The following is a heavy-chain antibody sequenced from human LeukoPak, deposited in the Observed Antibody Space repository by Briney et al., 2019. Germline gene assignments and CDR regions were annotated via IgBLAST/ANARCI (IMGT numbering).Heavy chain of an antibody. CDR1: DYTFTNYY. J-gene: IGHJ4*02. V-gene: IGHV1-2*02. CDR3: ARGGKSSSWYGLWDY. CDR2: INPNSGGT. D-gene: IGHD6-13*01. Sequence: ASVKVSCKASDYTFTNYYITWVRQAPGQGLEWMGWINPNSGGTNYAQKFQGRVTMTRDTSISTAYMELSRLRSDDTAVYYCARGGKSSSWYGLWDYWGQGTLVTVSS.